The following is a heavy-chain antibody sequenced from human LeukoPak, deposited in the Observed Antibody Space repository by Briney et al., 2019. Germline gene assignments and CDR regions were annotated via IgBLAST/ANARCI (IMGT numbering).Heavy chain of an antibody. CDR3: ARGPDDYGDYGYYYYMDV. J-gene: IGHJ6*03. CDR1: GFTFSSYA. V-gene: IGHV3-64*01. D-gene: IGHD4-17*01. CDR2: ISSNGGST. Sequence: PGGSLRLSCAASGFTFSSYAMHWVRQAPGKGLEYVSAISSNGGSTYYANSVKGRFTISRDNSKNTLYLQMNSLRAEDTAVYYCARGPDDYGDYGYYYYMDVWGKGTTVTISS.